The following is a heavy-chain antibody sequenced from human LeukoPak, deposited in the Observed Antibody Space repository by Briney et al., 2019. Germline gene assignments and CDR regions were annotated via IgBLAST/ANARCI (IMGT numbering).Heavy chain of an antibody. J-gene: IGHJ6*02. CDR2: INHSGST. CDR3: ARGRGLHCSGASCYYYYYYGMDV. Sequence: PSETLSLTCAVYGGAFSGYYWSWIRQPPGKGLEWIGEINHSGSTNYNPSLKSRVTISVDTSKNQFSLKLSSVTAADTAVYYCARGRGLHCSGASCYYYYYYGMDVWGQGTTVTVSS. D-gene: IGHD2-15*01. V-gene: IGHV4-34*01. CDR1: GGAFSGYY.